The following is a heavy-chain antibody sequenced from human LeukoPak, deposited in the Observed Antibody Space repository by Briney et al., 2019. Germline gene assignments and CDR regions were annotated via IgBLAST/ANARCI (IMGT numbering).Heavy chain of an antibody. CDR2: ISGSTAGT. CDR1: GFTFSSYA. J-gene: IGHJ4*02. Sequence: PGGSLRLSCAASGFTFSSYAVIWVRQAPGKGLEWVAAISGSTAGTRYADSVRGRFTISSDNSKNTPYLQMNSLRAHGPALPLCAKGRWLQNYFDYWGQGSLVSVCS. D-gene: IGHD5-24*01. CDR3: AKGRWLQNYFDY. V-gene: IGHV3-23*01.